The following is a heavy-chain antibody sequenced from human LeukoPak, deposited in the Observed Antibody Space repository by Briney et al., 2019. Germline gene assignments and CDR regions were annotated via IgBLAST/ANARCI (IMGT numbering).Heavy chain of an antibody. CDR2: ISSSGNTI. CDR3: ARARWAAGAASFDY. J-gene: IGHJ4*02. V-gene: IGHV3-48*03. Sequence: PGGSLRLSCAASGFTFSSYEMNWVRQAPGKGLEWVSYISSSGNTIYYADSVKGRFTISRDNAKNSLYLQMSSLRAEDTAVYYCARARWAAGAASFDYWGQGSVVTVSS. CDR1: GFTFSSYE. D-gene: IGHD4-23*01.